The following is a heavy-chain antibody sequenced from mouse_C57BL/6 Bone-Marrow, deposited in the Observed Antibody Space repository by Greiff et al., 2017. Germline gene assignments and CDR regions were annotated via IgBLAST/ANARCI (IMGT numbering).Heavy chain of an antibody. CDR3: VRGNYRAYAMDY. V-gene: IGHV1-26*01. J-gene: IGHJ4*01. D-gene: IGHD2-1*01. Sequence: EVQLQQSGPELVKPGASVKISCKASGYTFTDYYMNWVKQSHGKSLEWIGDINPNNGGTSYNQKFKGKATLTVDKSSSTAYMELRSLTSEDSAVYYCVRGNYRAYAMDYWGQGTSVTVSS. CDR1: GYTFTDYY. CDR2: INPNNGGT.